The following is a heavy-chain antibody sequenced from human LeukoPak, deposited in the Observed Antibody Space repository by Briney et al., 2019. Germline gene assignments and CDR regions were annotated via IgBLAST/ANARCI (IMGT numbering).Heavy chain of an antibody. CDR1: GFTFSSYE. Sequence: GGSLRLSCAASGFTFSSYEMNWVRQAPGKGLEWVSYISSSGSTIYYADSVKGRLTISRDNAKNSLYLQMNSLRAEDTAVYYCARGRSSGYAGTVVYWGQGTLVSVSS. J-gene: IGHJ4*02. CDR3: ARGRSSGYAGTVVY. D-gene: IGHD3-22*01. V-gene: IGHV3-48*03. CDR2: ISSSGSTI.